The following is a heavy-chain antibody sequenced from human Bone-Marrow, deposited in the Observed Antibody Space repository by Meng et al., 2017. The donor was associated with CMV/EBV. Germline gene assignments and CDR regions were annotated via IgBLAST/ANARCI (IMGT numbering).Heavy chain of an antibody. CDR1: EYTFTGYY. CDR3: AIQYSSGCFDN. V-gene: IGHV1-2*02. CDR2: INPNSGGT. Sequence: ASVKVSCKASEYTFTGYYLHWVRQAPGQGLEWMGWINPNSGGTNYAQKFQDRVTMTRDTSISTAYMELSRLRSDDTAVFYCAIQYSSGCFDNWGQGTLVTVSS. J-gene: IGHJ4*02. D-gene: IGHD6-19*01.